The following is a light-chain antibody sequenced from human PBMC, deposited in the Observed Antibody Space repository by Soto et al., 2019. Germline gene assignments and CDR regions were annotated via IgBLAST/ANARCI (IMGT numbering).Light chain of an antibody. Sequence: DVHMTQSPSTLSASVGDRVTITCRASQTISSWLAWYQQKPGKAPKLLIYAASTLHTGVPSRFSGSGSGTEFTLTISSLQPEDFATYYCQQANSFPITFGQGTRLEI. CDR2: AAS. CDR1: QTISSW. V-gene: IGKV1-12*01. CDR3: QQANSFPIT. J-gene: IGKJ5*01.